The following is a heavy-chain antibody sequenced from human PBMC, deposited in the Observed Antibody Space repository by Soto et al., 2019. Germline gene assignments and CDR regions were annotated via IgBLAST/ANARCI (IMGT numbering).Heavy chain of an antibody. Sequence: SETLSLTCTVSGGSVSNGMYYWSWIRQPPGKGLEWIGYIYFSGSTYYNPSLKSRVTISVDTSKNQFSLKLSSVTAADTAVYYCARDGRFGELFHYYGMDVWGQGTTVTVSS. CDR1: GGSVSNGMYY. CDR2: IYFSGST. D-gene: IGHD3-10*01. J-gene: IGHJ6*02. CDR3: ARDGRFGELFHYYGMDV. V-gene: IGHV4-61*01.